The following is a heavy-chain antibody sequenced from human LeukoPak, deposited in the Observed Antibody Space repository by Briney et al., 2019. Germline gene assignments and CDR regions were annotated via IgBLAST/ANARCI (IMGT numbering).Heavy chain of an antibody. D-gene: IGHD4-11*01. CDR2: ISYSGST. V-gene: IGHV4-31*03. CDR1: GGSINSGGYY. J-gene: IGHJ4*02. Sequence: SETLSLTCTVSGGSINSGGYYWSWIRQHPGKGLEWTGYISYSGSTYYNLSLKSRVTISLDTSKNQFSLRLSSVSTADTAVYFCTVGPHHYFDSWGQGTLVTVSS. CDR3: TVGPHHYFDS.